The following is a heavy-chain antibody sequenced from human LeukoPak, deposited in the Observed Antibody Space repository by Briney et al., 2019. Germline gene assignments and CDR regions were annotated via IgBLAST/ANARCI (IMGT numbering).Heavy chain of an antibody. D-gene: IGHD3-16*01. CDR3: AKDNVYAI. CDR1: GFTFSSSG. J-gene: IGHJ3*02. V-gene: IGHV3-30*02. CDR2: IRTDENHK. Sequence: PGGSVRLSRAVSGFTFSSSGMHWVRQAPGRGLEWVAFIRTDENHKDYADSVKGRFTISRDNSKNTLYLQVNSLRPEDTAVYYCAKDNVYAIWGQGTLVTVSS.